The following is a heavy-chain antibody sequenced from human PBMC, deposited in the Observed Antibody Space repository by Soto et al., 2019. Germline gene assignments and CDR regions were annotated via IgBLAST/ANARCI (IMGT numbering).Heavy chain of an antibody. D-gene: IGHD1-26*01. J-gene: IGHJ4*02. Sequence: EVQLLESGGGLVQPGGSLRLSCAASGFTFSSYAMSWVRQAPGKGLVLVSAISGSGGSTYYADSVKGRFTISRDNSKNTLYLQRNSLIAEDTAVYYCAKGPGEWELLSPFDYWGQGTLVTVSS. CDR1: GFTFSSYA. CDR3: AKGPGEWELLSPFDY. V-gene: IGHV3-23*01. CDR2: ISGSGGST.